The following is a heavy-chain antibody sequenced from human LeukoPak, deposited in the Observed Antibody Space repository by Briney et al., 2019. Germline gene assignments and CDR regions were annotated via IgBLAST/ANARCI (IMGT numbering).Heavy chain of an antibody. CDR2: IYHSGST. Sequence: SETLSLTCAVSGGSISSGGYSWSWIRQPPGKGLEWIGYIYHSGSTYYNPSLKSRVTISVDRSKNQFSLKLSSVTAADTAVYCCARVGRAATYAFDYWGQGTLVTVSS. CDR1: GGSISSGGYS. D-gene: IGHD2-15*01. J-gene: IGHJ4*02. CDR3: ARVGRAATYAFDY. V-gene: IGHV4-30-2*01.